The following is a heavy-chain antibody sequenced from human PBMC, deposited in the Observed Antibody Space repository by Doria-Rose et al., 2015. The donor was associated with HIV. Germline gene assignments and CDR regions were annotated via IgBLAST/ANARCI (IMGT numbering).Heavy chain of an antibody. Sequence: QITLKESGPVLVKPTETLTPTCTVSGVSLSSPGMGVSRIRQPPGKALECLANSYSDDERSYKTSQKSRLTISRVTSKSQVVLTMTDMDPVDTATYYCARIKSSRWYHKYYFDFWGQGPLVIVSA. V-gene: IGHV2-26*01. CDR3: ARIKSSRWYHKYYFDF. D-gene: IGHD6-13*01. J-gene: IGHJ4*02. CDR2: SYSDDER. CDR1: GVSLSSPGMG.